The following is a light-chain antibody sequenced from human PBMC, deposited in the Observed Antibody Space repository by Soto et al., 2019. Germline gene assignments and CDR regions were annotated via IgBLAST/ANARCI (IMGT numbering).Light chain of an antibody. J-gene: IGLJ1*01. CDR2: AVT. CDR3: SSYTSSSTL. V-gene: IGLV2-14*01. CDR1: RSDVGGYNY. Sequence: QSVLTQPASVSGSPGQSITICCTGTRSDVGGYNYVSWYQQHPGKAPKLMIYAVTDRPSGSSSRFSGSKSGNTASLTISGLQAEDEADYYCSSYTSSSTLFGTGTKVTVL.